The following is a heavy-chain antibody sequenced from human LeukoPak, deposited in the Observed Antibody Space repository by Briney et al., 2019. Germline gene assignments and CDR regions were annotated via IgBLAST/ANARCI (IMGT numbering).Heavy chain of an antibody. CDR1: GGSISSYY. Sequence: SETLSLTCTVSGGSISSYYWSWIRQPPGKGLEWIGYIHYSGSTNYSPSLKSRVTISVDTSKNQFSLKLSSVTAADTAVYYCARDPLYYYDSSGYQGWYFDLWGRGTLVTVSS. CDR2: IHYSGST. CDR3: ARDPLYYYDSSGYQGWYFDL. J-gene: IGHJ2*01. V-gene: IGHV4-59*01. D-gene: IGHD3-22*01.